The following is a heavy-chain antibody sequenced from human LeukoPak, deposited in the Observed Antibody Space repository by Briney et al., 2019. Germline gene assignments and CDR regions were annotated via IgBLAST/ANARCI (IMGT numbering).Heavy chain of an antibody. CDR1: GGSFSGYY. D-gene: IGHD3-22*01. V-gene: IGHV4-34*01. CDR2: INHSGST. Sequence: SETLSLTCAVYGGSFSGYYWSWIRQPPGKGLEWIGEINHSGSTNYNPSLKSRVTISVDTSKNQFSLKLSSVTAADTAVYYCARVGAHYYDSSGYYHDAFDIWGQGTMVTVSS. J-gene: IGHJ3*02. CDR3: ARVGAHYYDSSGYYHDAFDI.